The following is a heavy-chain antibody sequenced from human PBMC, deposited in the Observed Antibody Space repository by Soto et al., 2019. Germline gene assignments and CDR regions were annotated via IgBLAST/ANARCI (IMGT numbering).Heavy chain of an antibody. J-gene: IGHJ6*02. CDR3: ARDYYGMDV. V-gene: IGHV4-30-2*06. CDR1: GGSITSGGYS. Sequence: QLQLQESGSGLVKPSQTLSLTCTVSGGSITSGGYSWTWIRQSPGKGLEWIGYTYQRGSAYYNPSLKSRVTISVDRSKNQFPLILTSVTAADTAVYYCARDYYGMDVWGQGSTGTVAS. CDR2: TYQRGSA.